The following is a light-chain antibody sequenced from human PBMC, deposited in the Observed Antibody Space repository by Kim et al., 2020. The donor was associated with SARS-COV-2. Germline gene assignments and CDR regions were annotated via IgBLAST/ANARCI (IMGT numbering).Light chain of an antibody. Sequence: WSPRERATLSCRASESVSGYLAWYQQKPGQAPRLLISDTFSRAAGIPDRFSGSGSGTDFTLTISRLEPEDFAVYYCQQHGSSPKTFGQGTKLEI. CDR2: DTF. V-gene: IGKV3-20*01. CDR1: ESVSGY. CDR3: QQHGSSPKT. J-gene: IGKJ2*01.